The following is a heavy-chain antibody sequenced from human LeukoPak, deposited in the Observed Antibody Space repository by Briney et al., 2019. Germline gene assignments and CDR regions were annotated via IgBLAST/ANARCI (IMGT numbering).Heavy chain of an antibody. Sequence: GESLKISCKGSGYSFTSYWIGWVRQMPGKGLEWMGIIYPGDSDTRYSPSFQGQVTISADKSISTAYLQWSSLKASDTAMYYRARRDYYDSSGPTGLDYWGQGTLVTVSS. CDR3: ARRDYYDSSGPTGLDY. CDR1: GYSFTSYW. V-gene: IGHV5-51*01. CDR2: IYPGDSDT. J-gene: IGHJ4*02. D-gene: IGHD3-22*01.